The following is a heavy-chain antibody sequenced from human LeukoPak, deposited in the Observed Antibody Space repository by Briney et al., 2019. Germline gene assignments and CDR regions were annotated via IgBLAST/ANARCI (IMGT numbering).Heavy chain of an antibody. CDR3: ARDGRGSKWEIVFGASYYFYMDV. V-gene: IGHV4-39*07. J-gene: IGHJ6*03. CDR2: ISYNGNT. CDR1: GASLTTRSYF. Sequence: SETLSLTCIVSGASLTTRSYFWGWIRQSPGKGLEWIASISYNGNTYYSPSLKSRATISVDTSKNQFSLKLNSVTAADRAVYYCARDGRGSKWEIVFGASYYFYMDVWGRGTTVTVSS. D-gene: IGHD5/OR15-5a*01.